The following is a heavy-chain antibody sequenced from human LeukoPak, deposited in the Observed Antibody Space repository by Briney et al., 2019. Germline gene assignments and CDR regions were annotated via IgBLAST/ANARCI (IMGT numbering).Heavy chain of an antibody. CDR3: ARDWDGGSD. CDR2: INPSGGST. V-gene: IGHV1-46*01. Sequence: HXXXQAPGXGLXWMGIINPSGGSTSYAQKFQGRVTMTRDTSTSTVYMELSSLRSEDTAVYYCARDWDGGSDWGQGTLVTVSS. D-gene: IGHD2-15*01. J-gene: IGHJ4*02.